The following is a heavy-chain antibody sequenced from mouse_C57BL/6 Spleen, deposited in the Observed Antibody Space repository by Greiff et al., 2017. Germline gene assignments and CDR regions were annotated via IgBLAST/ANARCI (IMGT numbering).Heavy chain of an antibody. CDR2: LNPNYGTT. D-gene: IGHD1-1*01. CDR3: ARESYYGSSPFAY. CDR1: GYSFTDYN. V-gene: IGHV1-39*01. J-gene: IGHJ3*01. Sequence: EVKLVESGPELVKPGASVKISCKASGYSFTDYNMNWVKQSNGKSLEWIGVLNPNYGTTSYNQKFKGKATLTVDQSSSTAYMQLNSLTSEDSAVYYWARESYYGSSPFAYWGKGTLVTVSA.